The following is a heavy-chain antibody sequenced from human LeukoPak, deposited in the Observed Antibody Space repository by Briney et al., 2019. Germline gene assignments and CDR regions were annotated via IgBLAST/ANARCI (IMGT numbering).Heavy chain of an antibody. CDR2: ISYNVSYN. CDR3: AKDTAKDAFDI. V-gene: IGHV3-30-3*01. CDR1: GFTFNTFA. J-gene: IGHJ3*02. Sequence: AGGSLRLSCVGSGFTFNTFAMHWVRQAPGKGLEWVAFISYNVSYNDYADSVKGRFTISRDNSKNTLYLQMNSLTPEDAAVYYCAKDTAKDAFDIWGQGTMVTVSS.